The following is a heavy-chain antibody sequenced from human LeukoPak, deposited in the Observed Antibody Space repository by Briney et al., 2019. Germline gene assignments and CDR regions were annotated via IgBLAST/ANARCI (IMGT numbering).Heavy chain of an antibody. D-gene: IGHD3-3*01. V-gene: IGHV4-39*01. CDR2: IHYSGST. J-gene: IGHJ1*01. Sequence: SETLSLTCTVSGGSISSSSYYWGWIRQPPGKGLEWIGSIHYSGSTYYNPSLKTRVTISVDTSKNHFSLKLSSVTAADTAVYYCARQAGYYDFWSGYYIGFQHWGQGTLVTVSS. CDR3: ARQAGYYDFWSGYYIGFQH. CDR1: GGSISSSSYY.